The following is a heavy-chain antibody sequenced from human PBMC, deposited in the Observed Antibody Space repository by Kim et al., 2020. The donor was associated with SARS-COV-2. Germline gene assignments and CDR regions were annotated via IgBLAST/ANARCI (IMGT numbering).Heavy chain of an antibody. V-gene: IGHV3-23*01. J-gene: IGHJ4*02. Sequence: GGSLRLSCAASGFAFSGYVMTWVRQAPGKGLEYVSGISDSGRNTYYADSVKGRFTMSRDNPKNILFLQMNSLRVEDTALYYCAKKDDGGNGWYYDYWGQG. CDR3: AKKDDGGNGWYYDY. D-gene: IGHD6-19*01. CDR1: GFAFSGYV. CDR2: ISDSGRNT.